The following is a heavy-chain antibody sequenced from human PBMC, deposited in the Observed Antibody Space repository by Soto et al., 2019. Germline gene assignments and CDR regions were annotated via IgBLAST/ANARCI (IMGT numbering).Heavy chain of an antibody. J-gene: IGHJ5*02. Sequence: ASVKVSCKASGYTVTSYDINWVRQATGQGLEWMGWMNPNRGNTGYAQQFQGRVNMTRNTSISTAYMELSSLRSEDTAAYYCARARIAAAVSWFDPWGQGTLVTVSS. D-gene: IGHD6-13*01. V-gene: IGHV1-8*01. CDR3: ARARIAAAVSWFDP. CDR1: GYTVTSYD. CDR2: MNPNRGNT.